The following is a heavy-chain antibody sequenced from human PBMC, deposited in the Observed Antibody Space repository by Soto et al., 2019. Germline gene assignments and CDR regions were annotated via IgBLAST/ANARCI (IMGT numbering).Heavy chain of an antibody. J-gene: IGHJ3*02. V-gene: IGHV4-4*07. CDR3: ARPIRFLEWLDAFDI. CDR1: GGSISSYY. Sequence: QVQLQESGPGLVKPSETLSLTCTVSGGSISSYYWSWIQQPAGKGLEWIGRIYTSGSTNYNPSLKSRVTMSVDTSKNQFSLKLSSVTAADTAVYYCARPIRFLEWLDAFDIWGQGTMVTVSS. D-gene: IGHD3-3*01. CDR2: IYTSGST.